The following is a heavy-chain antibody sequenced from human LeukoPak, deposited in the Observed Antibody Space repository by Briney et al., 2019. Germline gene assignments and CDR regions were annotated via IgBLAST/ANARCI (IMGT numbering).Heavy chain of an antibody. V-gene: IGHV1-8*01. CDR2: MNPNSGNT. Sequence: ASVKVSCKASGYTFTSYDINWVRQATGQGLEWIGWMNPNSGNTGYAQKFQGRVTMTRNTSISTAYMELSSLRSEDTAVYYCARGNICTNGVCYTGVRYWGQGTLVTVSS. D-gene: IGHD2-8*01. CDR3: ARGNICTNGVCYTGVRY. J-gene: IGHJ4*02. CDR1: GYTFTSYD.